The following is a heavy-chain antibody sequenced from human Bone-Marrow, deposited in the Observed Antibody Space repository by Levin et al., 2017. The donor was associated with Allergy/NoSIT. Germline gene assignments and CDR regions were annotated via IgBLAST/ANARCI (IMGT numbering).Heavy chain of an antibody. CDR3: VRDAGYCGGGSCSSDSY. CDR1: GYTFGDYS. V-gene: IGHV1-2*06. J-gene: IGHJ4*02. Sequence: ASVKVSCKASGYTFGDYSMHWVRQAPGQGLEWMGRINPNTGTTDYAQNIEGRVTMTRDTSITTAYMELSSLRSDDTAMYYCVRDAGYCGGGSCSSDSYWGQGSLVTVSS. CDR2: INPNTGTT. D-gene: IGHD2-15*01.